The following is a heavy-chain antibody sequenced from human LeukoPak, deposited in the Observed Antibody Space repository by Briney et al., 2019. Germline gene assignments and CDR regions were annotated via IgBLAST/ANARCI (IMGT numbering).Heavy chain of an antibody. CDR3: ARLSPEDAFDI. J-gene: IGHJ3*02. CDR1: GGSISSSSYY. V-gene: IGHV4-39*01. CDR2: IYYSGST. D-gene: IGHD1-14*01. Sequence: PSETLSLTCTVSGGSISSSSYYWGWLRQPPGKGLEWIGSIYYSGSTYYNPSLKSRVTISVDTSKNQFSLKLSSVTAADTAVYYCARLSPEDAFDIWGQGTMVTVSS.